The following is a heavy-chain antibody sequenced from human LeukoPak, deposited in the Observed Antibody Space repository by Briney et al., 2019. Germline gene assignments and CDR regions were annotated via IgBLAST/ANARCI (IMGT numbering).Heavy chain of an antibody. J-gene: IGHJ4*02. Sequence: PSETLSLTCTVSGGSISLYYWSWIRQPPGKGLEWIGETTHDGRTNYSPSLRGRATISKDTSKSQFSLKLRSVTAADTAVYYCAPIYGDYSDFDYWGQGALVTVSS. CDR1: GGSISLYY. D-gene: IGHD4-17*01. CDR3: APIYGDYSDFDY. V-gene: IGHV4-34*01. CDR2: TTHDGRT.